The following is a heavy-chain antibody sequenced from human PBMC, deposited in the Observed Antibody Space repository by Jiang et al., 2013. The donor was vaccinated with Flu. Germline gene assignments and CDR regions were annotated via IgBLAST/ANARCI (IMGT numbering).Heavy chain of an antibody. J-gene: IGHJ4*02. CDR2: IYYSGST. Sequence: LKPSETLSLTCTVSGGSISSSSYYWGWIRQPPGKGLEWIGSIYYSGSTYYNPSLKSRVTISVDTSKNQFSLKLSSVTAADTAVYYCARTAIGVAARPFDYWGQGTLVTVSS. CDR1: GGSISSSSYY. CDR3: ARTAIGVAARPFDY. D-gene: IGHD6-6*01. V-gene: IGHV4-39*07.